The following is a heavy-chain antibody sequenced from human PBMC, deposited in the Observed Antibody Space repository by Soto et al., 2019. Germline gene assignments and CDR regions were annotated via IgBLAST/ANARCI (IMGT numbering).Heavy chain of an antibody. CDR1: GASMSDYH. V-gene: IGHV4-59*01. J-gene: IGHJ4*02. CDR3: ARSGHTFVGAV. D-gene: IGHD1-26*01. Sequence: QVQLQVSGPGLVKPSETLSLTCIVSGASMSDYHGSWIRQSPGKGLEHIGYLHSSGFAEYNPSLKSRLTISMDTSKNPFSLRLSSLTAADTAIYYCARSGHTFVGAVWGQGILVTVSS. CDR2: LHSSGFA.